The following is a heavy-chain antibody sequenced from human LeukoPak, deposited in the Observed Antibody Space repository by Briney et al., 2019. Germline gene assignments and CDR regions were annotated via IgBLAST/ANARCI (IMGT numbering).Heavy chain of an antibody. CDR2: IIPICGTA. CDR3: ARLSMVRGVLDY. Sequence: SVKVSCKASGGTFSSYAISWVRQAPGQGLEWMGRIIPICGTANYAQKFQGRVTITTDESTRTAYMELSSLRSEDSAVYYCARLSMVRGVLDYWGQGTLVTVSP. CDR1: GGTFSSYA. J-gene: IGHJ4*02. D-gene: IGHD3-10*01. V-gene: IGHV1-69*05.